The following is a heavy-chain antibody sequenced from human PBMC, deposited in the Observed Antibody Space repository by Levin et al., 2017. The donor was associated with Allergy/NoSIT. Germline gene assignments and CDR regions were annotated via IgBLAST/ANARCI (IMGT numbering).Heavy chain of an antibody. CDR2: TYYRSKWYN. J-gene: IGHJ4*02. D-gene: IGHD4-23*01. V-gene: IGHV6-1*01. Sequence: SQTLSLTCAISGDSVSSNSAAWNWIRQSPSRGLEWLGRTYYRSKWYNDYAVSVKSRITINPDTSKNQFSLQLNSVTPEDTAVYYCARGSVTRGWSRIGERYYYFDYWGQGTLVTVSS. CDR1: GDSVSSNSAA. CDR3: ARGSVTRGWSRIGERYYYFDY.